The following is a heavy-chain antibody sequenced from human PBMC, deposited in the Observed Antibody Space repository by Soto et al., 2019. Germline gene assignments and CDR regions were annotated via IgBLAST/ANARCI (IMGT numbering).Heavy chain of an antibody. CDR2: TYYRSKWYN. CDR1: GDSVPSNSAA. Sequence: PSQTLSLTCAISGDSVPSNSAAWNWIRQSPSRGLEWLGRTYYRSKWYNDYAVSVKSRITINPDTSKNQFSLQLNSVTPEDTAVYYCAGNLEYNWNDDKNYNWFDLWGQGTLVTVSS. V-gene: IGHV6-1*01. J-gene: IGHJ5*02. D-gene: IGHD1-20*01. CDR3: AGNLEYNWNDDKNYNWFDL.